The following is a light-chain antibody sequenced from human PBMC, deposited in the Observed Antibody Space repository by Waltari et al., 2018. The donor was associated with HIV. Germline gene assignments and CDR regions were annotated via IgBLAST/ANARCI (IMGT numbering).Light chain of an antibody. V-gene: IGKV1-33*01. J-gene: IGKJ1*01. CDR3: QQRTNWWT. Sequence: DIQMTQSPSSLSASVGDRVTITCQASQDISNYLNWYQQKPGKAPKLLIYDASTLETGVPSRFSASGSGTHFTFTISSLEPEDFAVYYCQQRTNWWTFGQGTKVEI. CDR2: DAS. CDR1: QDISNY.